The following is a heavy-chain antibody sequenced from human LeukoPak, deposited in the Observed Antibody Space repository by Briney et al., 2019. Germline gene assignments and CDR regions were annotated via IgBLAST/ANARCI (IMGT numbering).Heavy chain of an antibody. V-gene: IGHV4-59*12. CDR3: ARGLNDSWTGENY. CDR2: IYYSGNT. Sequence: PSETLSLTCSVSGGSIRSYYWTWIRQPPGKGLEWIGYIYYSGNTNYNPSLKSRVTISLDTSKSQFSLKVRYVTAADTAVYYCARGLNDSWTGENYWGQGTLVTVSS. D-gene: IGHD3-3*01. CDR1: GGSIRSYY. J-gene: IGHJ4*02.